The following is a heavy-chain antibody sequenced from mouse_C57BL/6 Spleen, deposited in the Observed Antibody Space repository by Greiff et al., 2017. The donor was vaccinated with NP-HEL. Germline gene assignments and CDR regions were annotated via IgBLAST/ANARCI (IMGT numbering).Heavy chain of an antibody. V-gene: IGHV1-72*01. D-gene: IGHD3-2*02. Sequence: VQLQQPGAELVKPGASVKLSCKASGYTFTSYWMHWVKQRPGRGLEWIGRIDPNSGGTKYNEQFKSKATLTVDKPSSTAYMQLSSLTSEDSAVYYCAPTAQALYYAMDYWGQGTSVTVSS. J-gene: IGHJ4*01. CDR3: APTAQALYYAMDY. CDR2: IDPNSGGT. CDR1: GYTFTSYW.